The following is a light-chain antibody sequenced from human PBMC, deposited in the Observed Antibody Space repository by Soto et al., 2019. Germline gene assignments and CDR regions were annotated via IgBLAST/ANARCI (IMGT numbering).Light chain of an antibody. V-gene: IGKV3-15*01. CDR1: QSGGHN. CDR3: QQYGDWPLS. CDR2: ATS. Sequence: EIVVTQSPATLSVSPGERATLSCRASQSGGHNFAWYQQKPGQAPRLLIFATSTRATGVPARFSGSGSGTEFTLTISSLQSEDFAVYYCQQYGDWPLSFGGGAKVEIE. J-gene: IGKJ4*01.